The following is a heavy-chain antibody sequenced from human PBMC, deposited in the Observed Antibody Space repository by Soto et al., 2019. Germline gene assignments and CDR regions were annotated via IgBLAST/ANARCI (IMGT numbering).Heavy chain of an antibody. J-gene: IGHJ3*02. Sequence: QVQLQESGPGLVKPSETLSLTCTVSGGSISSYYWSWIRQPPGKGLEWIGYIYYSGSTNYNPSLTSRVHISVDTSKSQFSLKLSSVTAADTAVYSCARVWGGAFDIWGQGTMVTVSS. CDR3: ARVWGGAFDI. D-gene: IGHD3-10*01. V-gene: IGHV4-59*01. CDR2: IYYSGST. CDR1: GGSISSYY.